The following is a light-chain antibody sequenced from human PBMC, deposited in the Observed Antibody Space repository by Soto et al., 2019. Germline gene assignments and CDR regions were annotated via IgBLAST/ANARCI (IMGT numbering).Light chain of an antibody. CDR1: QGITNW. V-gene: IGKV1-12*01. J-gene: IGKJ4*01. CDR2: AAS. CDR3: QQANSFPLT. Sequence: IQMTQSPSSVSASVGDRVTITGLASQGITNWLAWYQQKPGKAPKLLIYAASGLPSGVPSRFSGSGSGTDFTLTISSLQPEDFATYYCQQANSFPLTFGGGTKVDIK.